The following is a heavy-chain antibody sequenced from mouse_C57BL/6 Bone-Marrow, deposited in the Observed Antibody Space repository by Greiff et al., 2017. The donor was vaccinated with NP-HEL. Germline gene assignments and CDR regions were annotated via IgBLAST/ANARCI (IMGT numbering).Heavy chain of an antibody. Sequence: VQLVESGPGLVAPSQSLSITCTVSGFSLTSYGVSWVRQPPGKGLEWLGVIWGDGSTNYHSALISRLSISKDNSKSQVFLKLNSLQPDDTATYYCATFITTVVATRDYAMDDWGQGTSVTVSS. V-gene: IGHV2-3*01. CDR3: ATFITTVVATRDYAMDD. CDR2: IWGDGST. CDR1: GFSLTSYG. D-gene: IGHD1-1*01. J-gene: IGHJ4*01.